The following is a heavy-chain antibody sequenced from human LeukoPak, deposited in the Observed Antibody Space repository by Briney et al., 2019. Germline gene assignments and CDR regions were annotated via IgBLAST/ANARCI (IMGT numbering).Heavy chain of an antibody. CDR2: MNPNSGNT. CDR3: ARGERYFDWLPNYYYYYMDV. CDR1: GYPFTSYD. J-gene: IGHJ6*03. Sequence: GASVKVSCKASGYPFTSYDINWVRQATGQGLEWMGWMNPNSGNTGYAQKFQGRVTITRNTSISTAYMELSSLRSEDTAVYYCARGERYFDWLPNYYYYYMDVWGKGTTVTVSS. D-gene: IGHD3-9*01. V-gene: IGHV1-8*03.